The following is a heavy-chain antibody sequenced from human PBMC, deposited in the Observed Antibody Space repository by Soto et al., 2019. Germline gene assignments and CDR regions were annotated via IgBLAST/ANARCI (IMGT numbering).Heavy chain of an antibody. CDR3: ARIQVDSSGWTGFDY. J-gene: IGHJ4*02. CDR1: GFSLSTSGMC. V-gene: IGHV2-70*01. D-gene: IGHD6-19*01. Sequence: ESGPTLVNPTQTLTLTCTFSGFSLSTSGMCVSWIRQPPGKALEWLAPIDWDDDKYYSTSLKTRLTISKDTSKNQVVLTMTNMDPVDTATYYCARIQVDSSGWTGFDYWGQGTLVTVSS. CDR2: IDWDDDK.